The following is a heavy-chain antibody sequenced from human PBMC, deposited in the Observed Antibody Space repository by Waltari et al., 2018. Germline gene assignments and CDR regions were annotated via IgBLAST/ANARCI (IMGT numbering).Heavy chain of an antibody. CDR2: ISYDGSDK. Sequence: HVQLVESGGGVVQPGRSLRLSCAASGFIFSSPAMHWVRQAPGKGLEWVAVISYDGSDKYYADSVKGRFSISRDNSRNTLYLQMNSLRAEDMAVYYCARLFVDLFTGAHGAFDVWGQGTMVTVSS. D-gene: IGHD3-9*01. CDR1: GFIFSSPA. J-gene: IGHJ3*01. V-gene: IGHV3-30*04. CDR3: ARLFVDLFTGAHGAFDV.